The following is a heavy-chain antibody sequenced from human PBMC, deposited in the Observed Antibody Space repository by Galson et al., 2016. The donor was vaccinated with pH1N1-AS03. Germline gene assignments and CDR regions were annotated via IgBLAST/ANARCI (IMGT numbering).Heavy chain of an antibody. Sequence: SLRLSCAAPGFSFSSFGMHWVRQAPGKGLEWVAVIWYDGSNKYYADSVKGRFTISRGNTKNTLYLQMNSLRVEDTAVYFCARGRGYGQYYFDYWGQGTLVTVSS. D-gene: IGHD3-10*01. J-gene: IGHJ4*02. V-gene: IGHV3-33*01. CDR2: IWYDGSNK. CDR1: GFSFSSFG. CDR3: ARGRGYGQYYFDY.